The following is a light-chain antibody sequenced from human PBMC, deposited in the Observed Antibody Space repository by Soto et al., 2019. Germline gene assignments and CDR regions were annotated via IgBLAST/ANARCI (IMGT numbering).Light chain of an antibody. CDR2: DAS. J-gene: IGKJ1*01. V-gene: IGKV3-15*01. CDR1: QSLRSS. CDR3: QQNNSSPHT. Sequence: ETLMTQSPYTLSVSLGERATLSCRASQSLRSSLAWYQQKPGQAPRLLIYDASSRATGIPARFSGSGSGTDFTLTISSLQSEDFAVYYCQQNNSSPHTFGQGTKVDI.